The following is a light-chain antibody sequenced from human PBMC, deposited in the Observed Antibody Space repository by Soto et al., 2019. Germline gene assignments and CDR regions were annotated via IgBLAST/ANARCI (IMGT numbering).Light chain of an antibody. Sequence: QSVLTQPPSASGTPGQGVIISCSGTSSNIGSNYVYWYRLLPGTAPKLVMFSNVMRPPGVPDRFSGAKSGTSAPLAISGLRPEDEADYYCSSFAGPVWVFGGGTKVTVL. CDR2: SNV. J-gene: IGLJ3*02. CDR3: SSFAGPVWV. V-gene: IGLV1-47*02. CDR1: SSNIGSNY.